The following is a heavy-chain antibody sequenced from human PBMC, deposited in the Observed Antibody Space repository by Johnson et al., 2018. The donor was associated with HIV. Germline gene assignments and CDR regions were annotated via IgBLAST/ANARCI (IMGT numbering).Heavy chain of an antibody. D-gene: IGHD6-19*01. V-gene: IGHV3-30*02. CDR3: AKGGSGTTRSRAQKGAFDI. Sequence: QMLLVESGGGVVQPGGSLRLSCAASGLTFSIYGMHWVRQAPGKGLEWVAFMRYDGSNKYFAASVKGRFTISRDNSKNTLYLQMNSLRAEDTAGYYCAKGGSGTTRSRAQKGAFDILGQWTMVTVSS. J-gene: IGHJ3*02. CDR1: GLTFSIYG. CDR2: MRYDGSNK.